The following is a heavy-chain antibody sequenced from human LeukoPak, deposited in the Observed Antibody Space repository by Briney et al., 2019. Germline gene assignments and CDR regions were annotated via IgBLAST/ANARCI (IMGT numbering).Heavy chain of an antibody. J-gene: IGHJ4*02. CDR1: GYTFTSYN. V-gene: IGHV1-2*02. Sequence: GASVKVSFKASGYTFTSYNMHWVRQAPGQGLEWMGWVYPATGGTNYAQKFQGRVTMTTDTSISTAYMELRGLTSDDTAVYFCVRGAVIAHFDYWGQGTLVTVSS. D-gene: IGHD2-21*01. CDR3: VRGAVIAHFDY. CDR2: VYPATGGT.